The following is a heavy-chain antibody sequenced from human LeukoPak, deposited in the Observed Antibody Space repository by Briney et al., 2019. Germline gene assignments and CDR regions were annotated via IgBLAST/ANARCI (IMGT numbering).Heavy chain of an antibody. Sequence: PSETLSLTCTVSGYSISSGYYWGWIRQPPGKGLEWIGSIYHSGSTYYNPSLKSRVTISVDTSKNQFSLKLSSVTAADTAVYYYARDKTGTTPYDACDIWGQGTMVTVSS. J-gene: IGHJ3*02. V-gene: IGHV4-38-2*02. CDR3: ARDKTGTTPYDACDI. CDR1: GYSISSGYY. D-gene: IGHD1-7*01. CDR2: IYHSGST.